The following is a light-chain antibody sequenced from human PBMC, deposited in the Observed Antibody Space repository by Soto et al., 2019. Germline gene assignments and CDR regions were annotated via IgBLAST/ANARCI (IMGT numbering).Light chain of an antibody. J-gene: IGKJ3*01. CDR2: GAS. CDR1: QNVGSNF. CDR3: QQYFASLFT. V-gene: IGKV3-20*01. Sequence: EIVLTQSPGTLSLSPGDRVTLSCRASQNVGSNFLAWYQQKPGQAPRLLIYGASTRATGIPDRFSGSGSGTDFTLTISGLEPEDFAVYYCQQYFASLFTFGPGTRVDI.